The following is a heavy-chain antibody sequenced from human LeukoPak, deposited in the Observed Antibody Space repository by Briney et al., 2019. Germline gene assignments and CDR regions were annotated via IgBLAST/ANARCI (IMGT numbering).Heavy chain of an antibody. CDR1: GFTFSSFA. CDR2: ISGGSSNI. V-gene: IGHV3-23*01. Sequence: GGSLRLSCAASGFTFSSFAMGWVRQAPGKGLEWVSAISGGSSNIYSADSVKGRFTISRDNSKNTLHLQMNNLRAEDTAVYYCAKLYSSGWYVADYWGQGTLVTVSS. J-gene: IGHJ4*02. D-gene: IGHD6-19*01. CDR3: AKLYSSGWYVADY.